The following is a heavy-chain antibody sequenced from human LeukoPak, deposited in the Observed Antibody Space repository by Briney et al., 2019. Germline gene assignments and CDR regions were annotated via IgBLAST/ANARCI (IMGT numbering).Heavy chain of an antibody. CDR3: AKDSRHSNNYDSSGYHY. J-gene: IGHJ4*02. D-gene: IGHD3-22*01. CDR2: MSYDGSNK. Sequence: GGSLRLSCAASGFTFSSYGMHWVRQAPSKGLEWVAVMSYDGSNKYYADSVKGRFTLSRDSSKNTLYLQMNSLRPEDTAVYFCAKDSRHSNNYDSSGYHYWGQGTLVTVSS. CDR1: GFTFSSYG. V-gene: IGHV3-30*18.